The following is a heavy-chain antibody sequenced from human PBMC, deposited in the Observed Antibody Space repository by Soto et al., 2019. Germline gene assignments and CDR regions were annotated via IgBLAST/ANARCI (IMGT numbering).Heavy chain of an antibody. Sequence: QVQLVQSGAEVKKPGSSVKVSCKASGGTFSSYAISWVRQAPGQGLEWMGGIIPIFGTANYAKKFQGRDTITAAESTSTGYMELSSLRSEDTAGYYCAGDAGYSYGYFDYWGQGTLVTVSS. D-gene: IGHD5-18*01. CDR3: AGDAGYSYGYFDY. CDR1: GGTFSSYA. J-gene: IGHJ4*02. V-gene: IGHV1-69*12. CDR2: IIPIFGTA.